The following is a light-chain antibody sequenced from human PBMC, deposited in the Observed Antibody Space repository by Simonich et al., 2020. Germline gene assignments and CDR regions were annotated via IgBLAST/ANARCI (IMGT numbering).Light chain of an antibody. CDR1: SSNIGAGYD. V-gene: IGLV1-40*01. Sequence: QSVLTQPPSVSGAPGQRVTISCTGSSSNIGAGYDVHWYQQLPGTAPKLLIYVNGNRPAGFPDRFAGSKSGTSASLAITGLQAEDEADYYCQSYDSSLSACVFGGGTKLTVL. J-gene: IGLJ3*02. CDR3: QSYDSSLSACV. CDR2: VNG.